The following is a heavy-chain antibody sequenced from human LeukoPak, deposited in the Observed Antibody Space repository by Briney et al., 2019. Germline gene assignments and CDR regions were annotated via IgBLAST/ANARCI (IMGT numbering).Heavy chain of an antibody. CDR2: IIPIFGTA. V-gene: IGHV1-69*13. D-gene: IGHD2-2*01. Sequence: ASVKVSCKASGGTFSSYAISWVRQAPGQGLEWMGGIIPIFGTANYAQKFQGRVTITADESTSTAYMELSSLRSEDTAVYYCAVNEYCSSTSCYWNYWGQGTLVTVSS. J-gene: IGHJ4*02. CDR3: AVNEYCSSTSCYWNY. CDR1: GGTFSSYA.